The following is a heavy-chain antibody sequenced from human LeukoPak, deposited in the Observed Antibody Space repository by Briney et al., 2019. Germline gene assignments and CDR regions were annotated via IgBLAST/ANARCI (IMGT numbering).Heavy chain of an antibody. Sequence: ASVKVSCKASGYTFIGYYMHWVRQAPGQGLEWMGWINPNSGGTNYAQKFQGRVTMTRDTSISTAYMELSRLRSDDTAVYYCARGRPYYDILTGYYKGVSLYWGQGTLVTVSS. CDR1: GYTFIGYY. CDR2: INPNSGGT. J-gene: IGHJ4*02. D-gene: IGHD3-9*01. V-gene: IGHV1-2*02. CDR3: ARGRPYYDILTGYYKGVSLY.